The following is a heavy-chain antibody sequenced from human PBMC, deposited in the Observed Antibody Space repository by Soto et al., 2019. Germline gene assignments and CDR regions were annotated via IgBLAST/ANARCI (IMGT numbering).Heavy chain of an antibody. CDR1: GGSISSGDYY. Sequence: SETLSLTCTVSGGSISSGDYYWSWIRQPPGKGLEWIGYIYYSGSTYYNPSLKSRVTISVDRSKNQFSLKLSSVTAADTAVYYCARAGVVGATTLDYWVQGTLVTVSS. CDR3: ARAGVVGATTLDY. J-gene: IGHJ4*02. D-gene: IGHD1-26*01. V-gene: IGHV4-30-4*01. CDR2: IYYSGST.